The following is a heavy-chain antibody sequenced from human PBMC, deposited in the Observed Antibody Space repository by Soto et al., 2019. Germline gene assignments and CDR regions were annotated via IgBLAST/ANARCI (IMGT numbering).Heavy chain of an antibody. D-gene: IGHD1-26*01. Sequence: PSETLSLTCAVYGGSFSGYYWSWIRQPPGKGLEWIGEINHSGSTNYNPSLKSRVTISVDTSKNQFSLKLSSVTAADTAVYYCARVSGMEADVTYNWFDPWGQGTLVTVSS. J-gene: IGHJ5*02. V-gene: IGHV4-34*01. CDR3: ARVSGMEADVTYNWFDP. CDR1: GGSFSGYY. CDR2: INHSGST.